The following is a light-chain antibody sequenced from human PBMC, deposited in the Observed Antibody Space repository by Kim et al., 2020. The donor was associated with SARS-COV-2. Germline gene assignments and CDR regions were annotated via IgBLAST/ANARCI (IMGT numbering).Light chain of an antibody. J-gene: IGKJ2*01. V-gene: IGKV1-33*01. CDR2: DAS. Sequence: DIQMTQSPSSLSASVGDRVTITCQASQDISKYLNWYQQKPGKAPKLLMYDASNLETGVPSRFSGSGSGTDFTFTISSLQPEDIATYYCQQYDNFPYTFGQGTKLEI. CDR3: QQYDNFPYT. CDR1: QDISKY.